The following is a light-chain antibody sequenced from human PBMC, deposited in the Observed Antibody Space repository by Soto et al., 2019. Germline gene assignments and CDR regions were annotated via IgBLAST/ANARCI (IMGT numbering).Light chain of an antibody. CDR2: GNS. CDR1: SSNIGSNT. J-gene: IGLJ1*01. V-gene: IGLV1-44*01. Sequence: QSVLTQSPSASGTPGQRVTISCSGSSSNIGSNTVNWYQHLPGTAPKLLISGNSQRPSGVPDRFSGSKSGTSASLVISRLQSDDEADYYCAAWDDSLNGRVFGTGTKLTVL. CDR3: AAWDDSLNGRV.